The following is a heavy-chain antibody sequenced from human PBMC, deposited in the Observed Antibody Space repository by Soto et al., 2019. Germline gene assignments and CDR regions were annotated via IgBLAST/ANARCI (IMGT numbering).Heavy chain of an antibody. Sequence: QVQLVQSGAEVKKPGSSVKVSCKASGGTFSSYAISSVRQAPGQGLGWMGGIIPIFGTANYEQKFRGRVTITADASTSTAYMELSSLRSEDTAVYYCARQSRSYYDILPGYHPYYYYGMDVWGQGTTVTVSS. CDR1: GGTFSSYA. V-gene: IGHV1-69*01. J-gene: IGHJ6*02. CDR3: ARQSRSYYDILPGYHPYYYYGMDV. D-gene: IGHD3-9*01. CDR2: IIPIFGTA.